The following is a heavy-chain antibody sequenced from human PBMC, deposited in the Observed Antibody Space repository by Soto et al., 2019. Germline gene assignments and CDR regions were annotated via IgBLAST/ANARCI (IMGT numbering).Heavy chain of an antibody. Sequence: QVQLVQSGAEVKKPGASVKVSCKASGYTFTSYGISWVRQAPGQGLEWMGWISAYNGNTNYAQKLQGRVTMTTDTTTSTAYTELRSLRSDDTAVYYCAREGCSSTSCSGAFDIWGQGTMVTVSS. V-gene: IGHV1-18*01. CDR1: GYTFTSYG. CDR2: ISAYNGNT. D-gene: IGHD2-2*01. CDR3: AREGCSSTSCSGAFDI. J-gene: IGHJ3*02.